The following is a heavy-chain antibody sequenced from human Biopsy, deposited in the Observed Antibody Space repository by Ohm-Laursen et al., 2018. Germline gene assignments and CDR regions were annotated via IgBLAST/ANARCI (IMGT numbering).Heavy chain of an antibody. CDR2: IKQDGSED. CDR1: GFNFSHYG. CDR3: VRGRSMDV. Sequence: SLRLSCAASGFNFSHYGMHWVRQAPGKGLEWVAMIKQDGSEDYYVDSVEGRFTISRDNAQKSLDLQLNSLRAEDTAVYYCVRGRSMDVWGQGTTATVSS. J-gene: IGHJ6*02. V-gene: IGHV3-7*01.